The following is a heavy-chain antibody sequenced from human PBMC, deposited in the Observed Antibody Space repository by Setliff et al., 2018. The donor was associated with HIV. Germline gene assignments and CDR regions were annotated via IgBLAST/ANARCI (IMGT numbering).Heavy chain of an antibody. Sequence: PGGSLRLSCAASGFTFSSYWMNWVRQAPGKGLEWVSCISGSSYSTYYADSVKGRFTISRDNSEDTLFLQMDSLRAEDTAVYYCAKDVSDRFGVLSDPPGGQGTLVTVSS. D-gene: IGHD3-10*01. J-gene: IGHJ4*02. CDR1: GFTFSSYW. CDR2: ISGSSYST. CDR3: AKDVSDRFGVLSDPP. V-gene: IGHV3-23*01.